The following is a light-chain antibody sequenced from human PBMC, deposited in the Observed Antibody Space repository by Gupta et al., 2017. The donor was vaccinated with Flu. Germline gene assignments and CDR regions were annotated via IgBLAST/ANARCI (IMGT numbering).Light chain of an antibody. CDR1: GDKY. CDR3: QAWDSSIWV. Sequence: GDKYVSWYQHKSGQSPVLVVYRDTKRPSGLPERFSGSNSENTATLTISGTQAMDEADYSCQAWDSSIWVFGGGTKLTVL. V-gene: IGLV3-1*01. J-gene: IGLJ2*01. CDR2: RDT.